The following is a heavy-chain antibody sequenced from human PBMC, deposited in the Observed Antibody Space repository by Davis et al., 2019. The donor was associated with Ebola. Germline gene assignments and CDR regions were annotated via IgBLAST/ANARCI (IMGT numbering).Heavy chain of an antibody. CDR2: ISGSSNYI. J-gene: IGHJ4*02. D-gene: IGHD1-1*01. Sequence: GESLKISCAASGFRFSEYAMNWVRQAPGKGLEWVAAISGSSNYIFHVNSIKGRFTISRENAKNSLYLQMNSLRADDTATYYCVRDSYLSITGTSFDLWGQGTRVTVSS. CDR3: VRDSYLSITGTSFDL. V-gene: IGHV3-21*06. CDR1: GFRFSEYA.